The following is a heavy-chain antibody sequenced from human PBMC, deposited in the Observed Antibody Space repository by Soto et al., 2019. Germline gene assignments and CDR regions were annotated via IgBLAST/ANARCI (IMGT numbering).Heavy chain of an antibody. D-gene: IGHD6-6*01. Sequence: SSETLSLTCTVSGGSISSYYWILIRQPPGKGLEWIGYIYYSGSTNYNPSLKSRVTISVDTSKNQFSLKLSSVTAADTAVYYCATRAARKHFYYYYMDVWGKGTTVTVSS. J-gene: IGHJ6*03. CDR3: ATRAARKHFYYYYMDV. CDR1: GGSISSYY. V-gene: IGHV4-59*01. CDR2: IYYSGST.